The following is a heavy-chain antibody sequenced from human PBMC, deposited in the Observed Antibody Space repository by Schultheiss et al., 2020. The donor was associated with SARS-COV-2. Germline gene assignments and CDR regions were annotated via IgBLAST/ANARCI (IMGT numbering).Heavy chain of an antibody. V-gene: IGHV3-21*01. CDR1: GFTFSSYS. D-gene: IGHD3-22*01. CDR3: ARDTYYYDSSGPSHAFDI. CDR2: ISSSSSYI. Sequence: GESLKISCAASGFTFSSYSMNWVRQAPGKGLEWVSSISSSSSYIYYADAVKGRFTISRDNAKNSLYLQMNSVRAEDTAVYYCARDTYYYDSSGPSHAFDIWGQGTMVTV. J-gene: IGHJ3*02.